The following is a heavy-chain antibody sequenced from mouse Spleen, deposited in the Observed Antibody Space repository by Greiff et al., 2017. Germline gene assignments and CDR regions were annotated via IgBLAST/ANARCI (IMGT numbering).Heavy chain of an antibody. Sequence: EVQLVESGPGLVKPSQSLSLTCSVTGYSITSGYYWNWIRQPPGNILEWMGYISYDGSNNYNPTLKNRISITRDTSKNQFFLKLNAVTTEDTATYDCAREDDYEYDDWFADWGQGTLVTVSA. CDR1: GYSITSGYY. J-gene: IGHJ3*01. V-gene: IGHV3-6*01. D-gene: IGHD2-4*01. CDR2: ISYDGSN. CDR3: AREDDYEYDDWFAD.